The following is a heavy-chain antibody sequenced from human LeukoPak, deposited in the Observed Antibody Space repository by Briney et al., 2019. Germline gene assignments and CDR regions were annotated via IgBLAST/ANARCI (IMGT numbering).Heavy chain of an antibody. J-gene: IGHJ4*02. CDR2: IYSGGST. CDR1: GFTVSSNY. V-gene: IGHV3-53*01. Sequence: GGSLRLSCAASGFTVSSNYMSWVRQAPGKGLEWVSVIYSGGSTYYADSVKGRFTISRDNSKNTLYLQMNSLRAEDTAVYYCARVGYSSDWYEGGHWGQGTLVTVSS. D-gene: IGHD6-19*01. CDR3: ARVGYSSDWYEGGH.